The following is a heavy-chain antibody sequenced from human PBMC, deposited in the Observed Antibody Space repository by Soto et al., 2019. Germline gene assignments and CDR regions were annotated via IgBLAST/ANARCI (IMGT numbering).Heavy chain of an antibody. Sequence: GASVKVSCKAPGYTFTNYAMHWARQTHGQRLEWMGWINAGNGNTKYSQKFQGRVTITRDTSASAGYLELSSLKFEDTAVYYCARGGFSFEYWGQGTLVTVSP. CDR3: ARGGFSFEY. V-gene: IGHV1-3*01. CDR1: GYTFTNYA. CDR2: INAGNGNT. D-gene: IGHD3-16*01. J-gene: IGHJ4*02.